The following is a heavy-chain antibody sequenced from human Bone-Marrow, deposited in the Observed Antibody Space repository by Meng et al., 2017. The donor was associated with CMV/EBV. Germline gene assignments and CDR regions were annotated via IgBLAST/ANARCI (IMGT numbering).Heavy chain of an antibody. CDR2: IYSGGST. CDR1: GFTVSSNY. D-gene: IGHD5-18*01. Sequence: LSCAAAGFTVSSNYMSWVRQAPGKGLEWVSVIYSGGSTYYADSVKGRFTISRDNSKNTLYLQMNSLRAEDTAVYYCAKGGYSPYYFDYWGQGTLVTVSS. CDR3: AKGGYSPYYFDY. J-gene: IGHJ4*02. V-gene: IGHV3-66*02.